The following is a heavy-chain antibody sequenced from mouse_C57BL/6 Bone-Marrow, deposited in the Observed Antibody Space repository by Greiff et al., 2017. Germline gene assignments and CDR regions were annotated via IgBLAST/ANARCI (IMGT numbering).Heavy chain of an antibody. CDR2: IYPGAGDT. D-gene: IGHD2-2*01. Sequence: VQLQQSGPELVKPGASVKISCKASGYAFSSSWLNWVKQRPGKGLEWIGRIYPGAGDTKYNGKFKGKATLTADKSSSTAYMQLSSLTSEDSAVYFCARGGYDAWFAYWGQGTLVTVSA. J-gene: IGHJ3*01. CDR1: GYAFSSSW. CDR3: ARGGYDAWFAY. V-gene: IGHV1-82*01.